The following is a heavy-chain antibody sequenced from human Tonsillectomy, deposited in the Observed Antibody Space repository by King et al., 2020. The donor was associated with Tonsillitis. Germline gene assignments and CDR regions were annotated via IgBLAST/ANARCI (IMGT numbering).Heavy chain of an antibody. V-gene: IGHV1-69*01. J-gene: IGHJ3*02. CDR2: ITPIFGTA. CDR1: GGTFSSYA. CDR3: AFALDYYDSSGYYPRDDAFDI. D-gene: IGHD3-22*01. Sequence: QLVQSGAEVKKPGSSVKVSCKASGGTFSSYAVSWVRQAPGQGLEWMGGITPIFGTAHYAQKFQGRVTITADESTDTAYMELSSLRSEDTAVYYCAFALDYYDSSGYYPRDDAFDIWGQGTKVTVSS.